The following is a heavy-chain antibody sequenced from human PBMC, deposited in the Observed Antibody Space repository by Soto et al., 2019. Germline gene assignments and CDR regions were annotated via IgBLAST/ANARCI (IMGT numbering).Heavy chain of an antibody. CDR3: ARDLSRGITMIGLEIRY. CDR1: GFTFSNYA. Sequence: QVQLVESGGGVVQAGRSLRLSCAASGFTFSNYAMHWVRRAPGKGLEVVAIISYDERKKYYGESVRGRFTISRDNSKNTLYLQMSDLKSEDTAVYYCARDLSRGITMIGLEIRYWGQGTLVTVSS. CDR2: ISYDERKK. D-gene: IGHD3-22*01. V-gene: IGHV3-30*03. J-gene: IGHJ4*02.